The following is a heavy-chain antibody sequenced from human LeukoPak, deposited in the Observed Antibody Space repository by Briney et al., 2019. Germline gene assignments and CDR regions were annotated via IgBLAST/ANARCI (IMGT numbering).Heavy chain of an antibody. CDR1: GFTFSSYG. CDR2: ISYDGSNK. CDR3: AKDGLCGGDCYSYFDY. J-gene: IGHJ4*02. Sequence: PGGSLRLSCAASGFTFSSYGMHWVRQAPGKGLEWVAVISYDGSNKYYADSVKGRFTISRDNSKNTLYLQMNSLRAEDTAVYYCAKDGLCGGDCYSYFDYWGQGTLVTVSS. D-gene: IGHD2-21*02. V-gene: IGHV3-30*18.